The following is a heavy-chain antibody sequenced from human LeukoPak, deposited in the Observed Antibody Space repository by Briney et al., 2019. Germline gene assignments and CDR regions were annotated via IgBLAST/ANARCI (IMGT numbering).Heavy chain of an antibody. J-gene: IGHJ4*02. CDR1: GFTFSSYG. D-gene: IGHD6-6*01. V-gene: IGHV3-30*03. CDR3: ATLRGVYSSSSGSY. Sequence: GRSLRLSCAASGFTFSSYGMHWVRQAPGKGLEWVAVISYDGSNKYYADSVKGRFTISRDNSKNTLYLQMNSLRAEDTAVYYCATLRGVYSSSSGSYWGQGTLVTVSS. CDR2: ISYDGSNK.